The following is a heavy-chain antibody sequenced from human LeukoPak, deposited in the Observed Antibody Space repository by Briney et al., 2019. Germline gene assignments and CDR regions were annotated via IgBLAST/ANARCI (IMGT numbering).Heavy chain of an antibody. J-gene: IGHJ4*02. CDR2: ISYDGSNK. D-gene: IGHD2/OR15-2a*01. V-gene: IGHV3-30*04. CDR1: GFTFSSYA. CDR3: AREVSGDGGYFDY. Sequence: RSLRLSCAASGFTFSSYAMHWVRQAPGKWLEWVAVISYDGSNKYYADSVKGRFTISRDNSKNTLYLQMNSLRAEDTAVYYCAREVSGDGGYFDYWGQGTLVTVSS.